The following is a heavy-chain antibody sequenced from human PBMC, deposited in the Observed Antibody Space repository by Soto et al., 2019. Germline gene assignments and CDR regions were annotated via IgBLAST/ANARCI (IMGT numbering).Heavy chain of an antibody. V-gene: IGHV3-30*03. D-gene: IGHD6-25*01. CDR1: GFTFSSYG. CDR3: VRDPDHAALDY. Sequence: SLRLSCAASGFTFSSYGMHWVRQAPGKGLEWVAVISYDGSNKYYADSVKGRFTISRDNSKNTLYLQMNSLRAEDTAVYYCVRDPDHAALDYWGRGTLVTVSS. CDR2: ISYDGSNK. J-gene: IGHJ4*02.